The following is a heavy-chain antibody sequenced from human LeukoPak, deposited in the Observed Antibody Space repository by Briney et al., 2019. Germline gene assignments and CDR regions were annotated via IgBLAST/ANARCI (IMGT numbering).Heavy chain of an antibody. CDR1: GFTFSSHA. D-gene: IGHD2-15*01. J-gene: IGHJ6*03. Sequence: SGGSLRLSCAASGFTFSSHAMSWVRQAPGKGPAWVSGISPSGGATSYTDSVKGRFTISRDNSKNTLYLQMNSLRAEDTAIYYCAKNGDRGAYCSGGSCYPYYYYYIDVWGKGTTVTISS. CDR3: AKNGDRGAYCSGGSCYPYYYYYIDV. CDR2: ISPSGGAT. V-gene: IGHV3-23*01.